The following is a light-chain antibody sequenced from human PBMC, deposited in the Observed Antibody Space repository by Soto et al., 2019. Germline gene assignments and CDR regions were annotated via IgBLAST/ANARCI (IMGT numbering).Light chain of an antibody. CDR3: SSYTITSTVV. CDR1: SSDIAVYSY. Sequence: QSVLTQPASVSGSPGQSITISCTGTSSDIAVYSYVSWFQQHPGKAPKLIIYDVSNLPSGVSSRFSGSKSGNTASLTISGLQAEDESDYYCSSYTITSTVVFGGGTKLTVL. CDR2: DVS. J-gene: IGLJ2*01. V-gene: IGLV2-14*01.